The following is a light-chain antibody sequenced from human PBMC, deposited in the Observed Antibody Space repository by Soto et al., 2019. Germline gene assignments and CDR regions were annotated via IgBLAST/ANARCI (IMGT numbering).Light chain of an antibody. Sequence: DIVMTQSPDSLAVSLGERATINCKSSQSVLYSSNNKNYLAWYQQKPGQPPKLLIYWASTRESGVPDRFSGSGSGIDFTLTISSLQAEDVAVYYCQQYYPPAFGGGTKVEIK. J-gene: IGKJ4*01. CDR1: QSVLYSSNNKNY. CDR3: QQYYPPA. CDR2: WAS. V-gene: IGKV4-1*01.